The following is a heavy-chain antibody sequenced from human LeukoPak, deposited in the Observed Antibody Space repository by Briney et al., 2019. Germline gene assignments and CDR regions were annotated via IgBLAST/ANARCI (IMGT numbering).Heavy chain of an antibody. V-gene: IGHV3-74*01. CDR3: TRRGASTGAFDT. J-gene: IGHJ3*02. Sequence: GGSLRLSCAASGFTFSNYWMHCVRQGPGKGLVWVSRNNSDGSSTSHADSVKGRFTISRDNDKNTLYLQMKSLSAEDTAVYYCTRRGASTGAFDTWGQGTMVTVSS. CDR2: NNSDGSST. D-gene: IGHD1-26*01. CDR1: GFTFSNYW.